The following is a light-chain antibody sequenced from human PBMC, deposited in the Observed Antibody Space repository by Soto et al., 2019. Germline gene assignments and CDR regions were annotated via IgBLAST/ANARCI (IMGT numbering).Light chain of an antibody. J-gene: IGLJ1*01. V-gene: IGLV2-14*01. CDR1: SSDVGSFNY. Sequence: QSVLTQPASVSGSPGQSITISCTATSSDVGSFNYVSWYQHHPGKAPKLMIYEVTSRPSGVSNRFSGSKSGNTASLTISGLQAEDEADYYCVSYATSTTLYVVGSGTKVTVL. CDR3: VSYATSTTLYV. CDR2: EVT.